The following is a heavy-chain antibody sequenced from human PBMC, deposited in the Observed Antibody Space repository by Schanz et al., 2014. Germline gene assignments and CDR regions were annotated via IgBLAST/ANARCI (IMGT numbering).Heavy chain of an antibody. D-gene: IGHD4-17*01. CDR1: GFTFSSYS. CDR3: ARDGDRFYHNYYMDV. CDR2: ISGSGGST. Sequence: VQLVESGGGLVKPGGSLRLSCAASGFTFSSYSMNWVRQAPGKGLEWVSGISGSGGSTYYADSVKGRFTISRDNSKNTLYLQMNSLRAEDTAVYYCARDGDRFYHNYYMDVWAKGTTVTVSS. J-gene: IGHJ6*03. V-gene: IGHV3-23*04.